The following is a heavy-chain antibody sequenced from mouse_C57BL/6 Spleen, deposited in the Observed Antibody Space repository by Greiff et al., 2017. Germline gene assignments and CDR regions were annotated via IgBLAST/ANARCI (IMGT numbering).Heavy chain of an antibody. D-gene: IGHD1-3*01. CDR1: GYTFTSYW. V-gene: IGHV1-61*01. CDR3: ARRGGSIAWFAY. CDR2: IYPSDSET. Sequence: QVQLQQPGAELVRPGSSVKLSCKASGYTFTSYWMDWVKQRPGQGLEWIGNIYPSDSETHYNQKFKDKATLTVDKSSSTAYMQLSSRTSEDSAVYYCARRGGSIAWFAYWGQGTLLTVSA. J-gene: IGHJ3*01.